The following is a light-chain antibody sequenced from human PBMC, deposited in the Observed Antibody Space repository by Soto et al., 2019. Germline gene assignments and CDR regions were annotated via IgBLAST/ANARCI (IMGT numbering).Light chain of an antibody. CDR1: QDINSY. CDR3: QQYNIYPLT. Sequence: DVQMTQSPSSLSASVGDRVTITCRASQDINSYLAWYQQKPGNAPKSLIYAASSLQTGVPSRFCGSEAGTNVTLTINNLQPEDSATYYCQQYNIYPLTFGGGTKVEIK. J-gene: IGKJ4*01. CDR2: AAS. V-gene: IGKV1D-16*01.